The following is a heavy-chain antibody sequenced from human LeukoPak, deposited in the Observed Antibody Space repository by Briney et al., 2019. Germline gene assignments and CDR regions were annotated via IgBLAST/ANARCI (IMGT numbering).Heavy chain of an antibody. Sequence: ASVKVSCKASGYTFTCYYMHWVRQAPGQGLEWMGWINPNSGGTNYAQKFQGRVTITRDTSISTAYMELSRLRSDDTAVYYCARAMSGYSSSSDFDYWGQGTLVTVSS. CDR1: GYTFTCYY. CDR3: ARAMSGYSSSSDFDY. V-gene: IGHV1-2*02. CDR2: INPNSGGT. J-gene: IGHJ4*02. D-gene: IGHD6-6*01.